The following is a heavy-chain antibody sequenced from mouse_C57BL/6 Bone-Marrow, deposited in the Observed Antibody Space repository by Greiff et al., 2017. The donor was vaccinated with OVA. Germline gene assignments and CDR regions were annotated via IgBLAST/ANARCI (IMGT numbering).Heavy chain of an antibody. D-gene: IGHD2-4*01. Sequence: QVQLQQSGAELVRPGSSVKLSCKASGYTFTSYWMHWVKQRPIQGLEWIGNIDPSDSETHYNQKFKDKATLTVDKSSSTAYMQLSSLTSEDSAVYYCARFYDYDGYAMDYWGQGTSVTVSS. J-gene: IGHJ4*01. CDR2: IDPSDSET. CDR3: ARFYDYDGYAMDY. CDR1: GYTFTSYW. V-gene: IGHV1-52*01.